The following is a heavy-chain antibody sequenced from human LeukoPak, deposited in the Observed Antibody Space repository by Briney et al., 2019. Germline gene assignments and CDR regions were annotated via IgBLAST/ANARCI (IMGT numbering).Heavy chain of an antibody. V-gene: IGHV4-59*01. CDR3: ARTTEGGYTYGYFYYYYMDV. CDR2: IHYSGST. Sequence: PETLSLTCTVSGGSISSYYWSWIRQPPGKGLEWIGYIHYSGSTNYNPSLESRVTISVDTSKNQFSLKLSSVTAADTAVYYCARTTEGGYTYGYFYYYYMDVWGKGTTVTISS. CDR1: GGSISSYY. J-gene: IGHJ6*03. D-gene: IGHD5-18*01.